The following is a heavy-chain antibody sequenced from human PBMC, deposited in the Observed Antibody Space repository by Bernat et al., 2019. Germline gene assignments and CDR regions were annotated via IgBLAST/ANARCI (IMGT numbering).Heavy chain of an antibody. J-gene: IGHJ5*02. CDR3: TYDSGGWVQGRGS. D-gene: IGHD6-19*01. Sequence: QLQLQESGPGLVKPSETLSLTCTVSGGSISIRNYYWGWIRQPPGKGLEWIASIYSSGSTYYNSSLKSRVTISVDTSKNQFSLKLTSGTAADTAVYYCTYDSGGWVQGRGSWGQGTLVTVSS. CDR2: IYSSGST. V-gene: IGHV4-39*01. CDR1: GGSISIRNYY.